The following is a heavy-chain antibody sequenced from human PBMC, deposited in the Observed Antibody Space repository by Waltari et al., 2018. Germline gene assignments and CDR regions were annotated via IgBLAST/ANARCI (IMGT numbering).Heavy chain of an antibody. J-gene: IGHJ6*02. CDR1: GGSISSYY. CDR2: IYTSGST. Sequence: QLQESGPGLVKPSETLSLTCTVSGGSISSYYWSWIRQPAGKGLEGIGRIYTSGSTNYNPSLKGRVTMSVDTSKNQFSLKLSSVTAADTAVYYCAGDLLAAPIYYGMDVWGQGTTVTVSS. D-gene: IGHD6-6*01. V-gene: IGHV4-4*07. CDR3: AGDLLAAPIYYGMDV.